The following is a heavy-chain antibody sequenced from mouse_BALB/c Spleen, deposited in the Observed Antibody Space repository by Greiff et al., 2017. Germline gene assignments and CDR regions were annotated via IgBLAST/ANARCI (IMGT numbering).Heavy chain of an antibody. CDR3: ARDEELPPAY. J-gene: IGHJ3*01. CDR2: INSNGGST. V-gene: IGHV5-6-3*01. CDR1: GFTFSSYG. Sequence: QGVESGGGLVQPGGSLKLSCAASGFTFSSYGMSWVRQTPDKRLELVATINSNGGSTYYPDSVKGRFTISRDNAKNTLYLQMSSLKSEDTAMYYCARDEELPPAYWGQGTLVTVSA. D-gene: IGHD2-1*01.